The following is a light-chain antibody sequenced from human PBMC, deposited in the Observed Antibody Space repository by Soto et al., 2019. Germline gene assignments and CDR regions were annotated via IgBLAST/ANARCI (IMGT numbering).Light chain of an antibody. CDR2: AAS. V-gene: IGKV1-39*01. CDR3: QQSYSTPFT. Sequence: DIQMTQSPSSLSASVGDRVTITCRASQSISSLLNWYQQKPGKAPKLLIYAASSLQSGVPSRFSGSGSGTDFTLTISSLQPEDFATYYCQQSYSTPFTFVPGTKVDVK. J-gene: IGKJ3*01. CDR1: QSISSL.